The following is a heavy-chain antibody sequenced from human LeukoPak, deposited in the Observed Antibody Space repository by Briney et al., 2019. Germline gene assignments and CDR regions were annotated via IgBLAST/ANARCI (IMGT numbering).Heavy chain of an antibody. CDR3: ARMNGDFDY. D-gene: IGHD4-17*01. Sequence: SETLSLTCTVSGGSISSSSYYWGWIRQPPGKGLEWIGSIYYSGSTYYNPSLKSRVTISVDTSKNQFSLKLSSVTAADTAVYYCARMNGDFDYWGQGTLVTVSS. CDR1: GGSISSSSYY. J-gene: IGHJ4*02. CDR2: IYYSGST. V-gene: IGHV4-39*01.